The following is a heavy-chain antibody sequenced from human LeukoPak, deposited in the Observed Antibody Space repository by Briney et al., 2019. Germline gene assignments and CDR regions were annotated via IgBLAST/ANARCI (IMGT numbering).Heavy chain of an antibody. D-gene: IGHD6-19*01. CDR1: GGSISSYY. Sequence: PSETLSLTCTVSGGSISSYYWSWIRQPAGKGLEWIGRIYTSGSTNYNPSLKSRVTISVDTSKNQFSLRLSSVTAADTAVYYCARDQAAGDFDYWGQGTLVTVSS. J-gene: IGHJ4*02. CDR2: IYTSGST. CDR3: ARDQAAGDFDY. V-gene: IGHV4-4*07.